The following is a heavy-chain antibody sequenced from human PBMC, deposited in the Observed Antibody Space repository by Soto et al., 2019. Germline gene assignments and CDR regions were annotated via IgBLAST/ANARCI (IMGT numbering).Heavy chain of an antibody. Sequence: PGGSLRLSCAASGFTFSNYAMHWVRQAPGKGLEWAAVISYDGSNKYYADSVKGRFTISRDNSKNTLYLQMNSLRAEDTAVYYCARDSSGWQFDYWGQGTLVTVSS. CDR3: ARDSSGWQFDY. CDR1: GFTFSNYA. CDR2: ISYDGSNK. J-gene: IGHJ4*02. V-gene: IGHV3-30-3*01. D-gene: IGHD6-19*01.